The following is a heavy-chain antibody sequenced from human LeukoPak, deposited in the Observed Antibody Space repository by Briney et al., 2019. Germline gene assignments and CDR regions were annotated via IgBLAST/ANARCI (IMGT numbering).Heavy chain of an antibody. V-gene: IGHV4-38-2*02. J-gene: IGHJ3*02. CDR2: IYHNGNT. Sequence: SETLSLTCAVSGYSISSGYYWGWIRQPPGKGLEWIGSIYHNGNTYYNPSLKSRVTISVDTSKNQFSLKLSSVTAADTAVSYCAREYSGSSRAFDIWGQGTMVTVSS. CDR3: AREYSGSSRAFDI. D-gene: IGHD6-6*01. CDR1: GYSISSGYY.